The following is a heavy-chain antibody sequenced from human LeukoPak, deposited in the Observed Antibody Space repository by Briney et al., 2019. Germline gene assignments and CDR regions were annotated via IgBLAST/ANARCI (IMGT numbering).Heavy chain of an antibody. D-gene: IGHD3-22*01. CDR2: ISAYNGNT. CDR1: GYTFTSYG. CDR3: AREGGDIGSGYYLGLDY. J-gene: IGHJ4*02. Sequence: ASVKVSCKASGYTFTSYGISWVRQAPGQGLEWMGWISAYNGNTNYAQKLQGRVTMTTDTSTSTAYMELRSLRSDDTAVYYCAREGGDIGSGYYLGLDYWGQGTLVTLSS. V-gene: IGHV1-18*01.